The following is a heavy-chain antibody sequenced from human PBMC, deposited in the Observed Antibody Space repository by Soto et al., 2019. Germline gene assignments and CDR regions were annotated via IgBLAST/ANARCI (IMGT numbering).Heavy chain of an antibody. V-gene: IGHV1-69*13. J-gene: IGHJ5*02. CDR3: ARDLGRSPNWFDP. CDR1: GGTFSSYA. CDR2: IIPIFGTA. Sequence: SVKVSCKASGGTFSSYAISWVRQAPGQGLEWMGGIIPIFGTANYAQKFQGRVTITADESTSTAYMELSSLRSEDTAVYYCARDLGRSPNWFDPWGQGTLVTVSS. D-gene: IGHD1-26*01.